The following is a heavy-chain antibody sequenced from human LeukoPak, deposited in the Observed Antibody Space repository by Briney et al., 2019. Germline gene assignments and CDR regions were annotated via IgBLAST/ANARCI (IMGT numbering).Heavy chain of an antibody. V-gene: IGHV3-23*01. J-gene: IGHJ4*02. Sequence: GGSLRLSCAGSGFPFSSHGMNWVRQAPGKGLEWVSSINANGGSTYYADSVKGRFIISRDNSKNTLYLQMNSLRAVDTAVYYCAKGPLAALGDYWGQGTLVTVSS. CDR3: AKGPLAALGDY. CDR2: INANGGST. D-gene: IGHD2-15*01. CDR1: GFPFSSHG.